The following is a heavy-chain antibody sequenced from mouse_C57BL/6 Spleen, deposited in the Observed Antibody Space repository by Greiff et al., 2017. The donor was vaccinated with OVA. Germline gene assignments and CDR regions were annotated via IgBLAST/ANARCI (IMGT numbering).Heavy chain of an antibody. Sequence: EVNVVESGGGLVKPGGSLKLSCAASGFTFSDYGMHWVRQAPEKGLEWVAYISSGSSTIYYADTVKGRFTISRDNAKNTLFLQMTSLRSEDTAMYYCAREATVVAHFDYWGQGTTLTVSS. CDR2: ISSGSSTI. CDR3: AREATVVAHFDY. V-gene: IGHV5-17*01. CDR1: GFTFSDYG. J-gene: IGHJ2*01. D-gene: IGHD1-1*01.